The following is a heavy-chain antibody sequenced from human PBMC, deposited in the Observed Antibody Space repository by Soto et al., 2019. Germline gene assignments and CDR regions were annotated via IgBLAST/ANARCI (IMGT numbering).Heavy chain of an antibody. D-gene: IGHD4-4*01. J-gene: IGHJ4*02. CDR1: GFTVSSNY. CDR2: IYSGGST. CDR3: ARDTGSNYPDGRLRYFDY. Sequence: GGSLRLSCAASGFTVSSNYMSWVRQAPGKGLEWVSVIYSGGSTYYADSVKGRFTISRDNSKNTLYLQMNSLRAEDTAVYYCARDTGSNYPDGRLRYFDYWGQGTLVTVSS. V-gene: IGHV3-66*01.